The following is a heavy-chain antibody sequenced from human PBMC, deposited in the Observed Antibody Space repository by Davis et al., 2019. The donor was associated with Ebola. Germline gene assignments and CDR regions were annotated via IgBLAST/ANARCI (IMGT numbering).Heavy chain of an antibody. CDR2: ISYDGSNK. Sequence: GESLKISCAASGFTFSSYAMHWVRQAPGKGLEWVAVISYDGSNKYYADSVKGRFTISRDNSKNTLYLQMNSLRAEDTAVYHCARVSRWLQLNCDYWGQGTLVTVSS. J-gene: IGHJ4*02. CDR1: GFTFSSYA. CDR3: ARVSRWLQLNCDY. V-gene: IGHV3-30*04. D-gene: IGHD5-24*01.